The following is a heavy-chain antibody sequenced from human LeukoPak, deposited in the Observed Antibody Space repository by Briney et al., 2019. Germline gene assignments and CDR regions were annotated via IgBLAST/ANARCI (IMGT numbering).Heavy chain of an antibody. V-gene: IGHV5-51*01. J-gene: IGHJ5*02. CDR3: ARHWGIYGGKGWFDP. CDR1: GYSFTGYW. D-gene: IGHD4-23*01. Sequence: GESLKISCKGSGYSFTGYWIGRVRQMPGKGLEWMGIIYPGDSDTRYSPSFQGQVTISADKSISTAYLQWSSLKASDTAMYYCARHWGIYGGKGWFDPWGQGTLATVSS. CDR2: IYPGDSDT.